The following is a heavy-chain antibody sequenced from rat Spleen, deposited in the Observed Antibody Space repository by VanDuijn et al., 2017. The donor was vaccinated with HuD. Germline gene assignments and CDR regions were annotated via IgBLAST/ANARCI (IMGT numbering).Heavy chain of an antibody. CDR2: IWTDGNT. J-gene: IGHJ2*01. CDR3: ARDWLDY. Sequence: QVQLMESGPGLMQPSQTLSLTCIVSGFSLTSYYVNWVRQPPGKGLEWMGVIWTDGNTAYNSLLKSRLSMSRDISKSQVFLKMNSLQTEDTATYYCARDWLDYWGQGVMVTVSS. V-gene: IGHV2-32*01. CDR1: GFSLTSYY.